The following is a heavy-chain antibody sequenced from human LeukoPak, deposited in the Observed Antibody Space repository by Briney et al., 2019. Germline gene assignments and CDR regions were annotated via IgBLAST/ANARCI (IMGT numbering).Heavy chain of an antibody. CDR1: GFTFSSYW. J-gene: IGHJ4*02. V-gene: IGHV3-74*01. Sequence: TGGSLRLSCAASGFTFSSYWMHWVRQAPGKGLVWVSRINSDGSSTSYADSVKGRFTISRDNAKNSLYLQMNSLRAEDTAVYYCARDPASGWYTGFDYWGQGTLVTVSS. D-gene: IGHD6-19*01. CDR3: ARDPASGWYTGFDY. CDR2: INSDGSST.